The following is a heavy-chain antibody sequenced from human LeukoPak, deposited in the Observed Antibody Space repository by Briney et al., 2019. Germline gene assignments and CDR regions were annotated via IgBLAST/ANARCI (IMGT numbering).Heavy chain of an antibody. CDR3: AKETLYYYDSSGSYY. Sequence: GGSLRLSCAASGFTFSSYAMGWVRQAPGKGLEWVSAISGSGGSTYYADSVKGRFTISRDNSKNSLYLQMNSLRAEDTAVYYCAKETLYYYDSSGSYYWGQGTLVTVSS. CDR2: ISGSGGST. CDR1: GFTFSSYA. D-gene: IGHD3-22*01. V-gene: IGHV3-23*01. J-gene: IGHJ4*02.